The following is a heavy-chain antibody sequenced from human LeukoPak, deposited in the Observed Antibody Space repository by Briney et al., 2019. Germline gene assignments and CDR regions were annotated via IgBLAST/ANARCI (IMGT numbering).Heavy chain of an antibody. CDR1: GFTFTSSA. CDR2: IVVGSGNT. CDR3: AAGYCSGGSCYPYYYYGMDV. Sequence: SVKVSCKASGFTFTSSAVQWVRQARGRRLEWIGWIVVGSGNTNYAQKFQERVTITRDMSTSTAYMELSSLRSEDTAVYYCAAGYCSGGSCYPYYYYGMDVWGQGTTVTVSS. D-gene: IGHD2-15*01. J-gene: IGHJ6*02. V-gene: IGHV1-58*01.